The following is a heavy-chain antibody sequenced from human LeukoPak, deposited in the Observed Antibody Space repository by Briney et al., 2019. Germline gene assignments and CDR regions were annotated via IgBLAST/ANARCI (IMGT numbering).Heavy chain of an antibody. CDR1: GFSFSRYE. CDR2: ISSRGDTI. D-gene: IGHD1-26*01. CDR3: ARSVGLDS. V-gene: IGHV3-48*03. Sequence: PGGSLRLSCAASGFSFSRYEMNWVRQAPGKGLEWVSYISSRGDTIYYADSMKGRFTISTDNAKNSLFLQMNSLRAEDTAVYYCARSVGLDSWGQGTLVTVSS. J-gene: IGHJ5*01.